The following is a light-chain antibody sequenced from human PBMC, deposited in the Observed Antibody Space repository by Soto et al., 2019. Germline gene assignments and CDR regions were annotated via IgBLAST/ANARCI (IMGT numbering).Light chain of an antibody. Sequence: DIEMTQSPSSLSLSVGERATLTCRASQSISSYLNWYQQKPGKAPKLLIYAAYSLQSGVQSRFSGSGSGTDFTLTIRGLQPEDFATYYCQQSYSTPQTFGPGTKVDIK. CDR2: AAY. CDR3: QQSYSTPQT. CDR1: QSISSY. V-gene: IGKV1-39*01. J-gene: IGKJ3*01.